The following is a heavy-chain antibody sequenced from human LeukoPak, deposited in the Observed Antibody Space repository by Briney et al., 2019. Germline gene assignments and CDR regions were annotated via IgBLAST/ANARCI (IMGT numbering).Heavy chain of an antibody. CDR1: GYTFSGYY. CDR3: AKLSSGWPLDY. D-gene: IGHD6-19*01. V-gene: IGHV1-2*06. Sequence: ASVKVSCKASGYTFSGYYMHWVRQAPGQGLEWMGRINPNSGGTNYAQKFQDRVTLTRDTSISTAYMELSRLRSDDTAVYYCAKLSSGWPLDYWGQGTLVTVS. CDR2: INPNSGGT. J-gene: IGHJ4*02.